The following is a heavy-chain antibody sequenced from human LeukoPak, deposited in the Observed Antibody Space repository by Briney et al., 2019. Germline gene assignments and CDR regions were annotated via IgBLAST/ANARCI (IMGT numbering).Heavy chain of an antibody. J-gene: IGHJ4*02. V-gene: IGHV4-39*01. CDR1: GGSISSSSYY. D-gene: IGHD6-13*01. CDR2: IYYSGST. Sequence: PSETLSLTCTVSGGSISSSSYYWGWIRQPPGKGLEWIGSIYYSGSTYYNPSLKSRVTISVDTSKNQFSLKLSSVTAADTAVYYCARAGAAAGKNPDYWGQGTLVTVSS. CDR3: ARAGAAAGKNPDY.